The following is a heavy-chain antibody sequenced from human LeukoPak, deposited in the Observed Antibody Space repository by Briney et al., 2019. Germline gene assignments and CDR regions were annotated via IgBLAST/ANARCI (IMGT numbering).Heavy chain of an antibody. CDR1: GYTFTGYY. V-gene: IGHV1-2*02. CDR2: INPNSGGT. D-gene: IGHD2-21*01. J-gene: IGHJ6*02. Sequence: ASVEVSCKASGYTFTGYYMHWVRQAPGQGLEWMGWINPNSGGTNYAQKFQGRVTMTRDTSISTAYMELSRLRSDDTAVYYCARAKLFTDGMDVWGQGTTVTVSS. CDR3: ARAKLFTDGMDV.